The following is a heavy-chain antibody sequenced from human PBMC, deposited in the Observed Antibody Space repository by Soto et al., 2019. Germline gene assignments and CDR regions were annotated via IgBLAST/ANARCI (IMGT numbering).Heavy chain of an antibody. J-gene: IGHJ4*02. Sequence: ETLSLTCAVYGGSFSGYYWSWIRQPPGKGLEWIGEINHSGSTNYNPSLKSRVTISVDTSKNQFSLKLSSVTAADTAVYYCARGLTIFGVVIPLGYWGQGTLVIAPQ. CDR1: GGSFSGYY. CDR3: ARGLTIFGVVIPLGY. CDR2: INHSGST. V-gene: IGHV4-34*01. D-gene: IGHD3-3*01.